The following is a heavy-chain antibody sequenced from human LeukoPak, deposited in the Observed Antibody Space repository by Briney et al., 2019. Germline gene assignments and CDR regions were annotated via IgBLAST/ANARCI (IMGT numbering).Heavy chain of an antibody. CDR2: MNPNSGNT. CDR3: ARGGGQQWLVRKPFDY. J-gene: IGHJ4*02. D-gene: IGHD6-19*01. V-gene: IGHV1-8*03. CDR1: GYTFTSYD. Sequence: GASLKVSCKASGYTFTSYDINWVRQATGQGLEWMGWMNPNSGNTGYAQKFQGRVTITRNTSISTAYMELSSLRSEDTAVYYCARGGGQQWLVRKPFDYWGQGTLVTVSS.